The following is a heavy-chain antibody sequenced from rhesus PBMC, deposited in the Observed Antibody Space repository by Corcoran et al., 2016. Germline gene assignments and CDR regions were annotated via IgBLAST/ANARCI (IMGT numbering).Heavy chain of an antibody. CDR2: IYGIGNST. Sequence: QLQLQESGPGLVKPSETLSGTCAVSGGSISSSYWSWIRQAPGWGLEWLGYIYGIGNSTNYNPSLTSRVPLSVYTSKNQLSLKLSSVTTADTAVYYCARRKVLFDYLGQGVLVTASS. J-gene: IGHJ4*01. CDR3: ARRKVLFDY. V-gene: IGHV4-169*01. CDR1: GGSISSSY.